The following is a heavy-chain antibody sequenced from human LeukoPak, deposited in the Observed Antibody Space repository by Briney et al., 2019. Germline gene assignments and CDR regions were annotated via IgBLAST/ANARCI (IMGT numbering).Heavy chain of an antibody. D-gene: IGHD4-17*01. V-gene: IGHV4-61*08. CDR1: GGSISSGGYY. CDR2: INHSGST. Sequence: PSQTLSLTCTVSGGSISSGGYYWSWIRQPPGKGLEWIGEINHSGSTNYNPSLKSRVTISVDTSKNQFSLKLSSVTAADTAVYYCARAFGDYEDYYGMDVWGQGTTVTVSS. CDR3: ARAFGDYEDYYGMDV. J-gene: IGHJ6*02.